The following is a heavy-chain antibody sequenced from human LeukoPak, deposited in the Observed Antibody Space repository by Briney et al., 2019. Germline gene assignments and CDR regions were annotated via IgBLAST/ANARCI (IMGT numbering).Heavy chain of an antibody. V-gene: IGHV3-30*02. Sequence: PGGSLRLSCAASGFTFSSYGMHWVRQAPGKGLEWVAFIRYDGSNKYYADSVRGRFTISRDNSKNTLYLQMNSLRAEDTAVYYCAKGSKGLVFTRDYYMDVWGKGTTVTISS. D-gene: IGHD3/OR15-3a*01. CDR2: IRYDGSNK. J-gene: IGHJ6*03. CDR1: GFTFSSYG. CDR3: AKGSKGLVFTRDYYMDV.